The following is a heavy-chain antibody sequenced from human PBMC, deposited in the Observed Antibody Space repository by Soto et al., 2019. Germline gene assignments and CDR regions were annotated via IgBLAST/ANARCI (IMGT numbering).Heavy chain of an antibody. V-gene: IGHV1-18*01. D-gene: IGHD3-22*01. Sequence: APVKVSCKTSAYTFSDYGLAWLRQTPGQRPEWMGWVSTYHTNTNYAQKFPGRVTMTTDTSTTTTSMELRSLRSDDTAVYYFAIVLNTDRSASYSFAYCGQGTLVTVSS. CDR1: AYTFSDYG. CDR3: AIVLNTDRSASYSFAY. CDR2: VSTYHTNT. J-gene: IGHJ4*02.